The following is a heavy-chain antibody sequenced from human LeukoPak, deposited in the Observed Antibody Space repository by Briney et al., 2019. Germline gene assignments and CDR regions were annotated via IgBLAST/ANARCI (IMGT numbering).Heavy chain of an antibody. V-gene: IGHV4-34*01. CDR1: GGSFSGYY. CDR3: ARGIVVYYYGMDV. CDR2: INHSGST. D-gene: IGHD3-22*01. Sequence: PSETLSLTCAVYGGSFSGYYWSWIRQPPGKGLEWIGEINHSGSTNYNPSLKSRVTISVDTSKNQFSLKLSSVTAADTAVYYCARGIVVYYYGMDVWGQGTTVTVSS. J-gene: IGHJ6*02.